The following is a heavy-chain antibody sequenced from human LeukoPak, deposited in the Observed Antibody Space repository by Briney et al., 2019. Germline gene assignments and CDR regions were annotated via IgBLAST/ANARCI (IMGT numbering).Heavy chain of an antibody. CDR3: ARSLGSSGWYGDFDY. Sequence: HEASVKVSCKVSGYTLTELSMHWVRQAPGKGLEWMGGFDPEDGETIYAQKFQGRVTMTEDTSTDTAYMELSSLRSEDTAVYYCARSLGSSGWYGDFDYWGQGTLVTVSS. J-gene: IGHJ4*02. CDR1: GYTLTELS. CDR2: FDPEDGET. D-gene: IGHD6-19*01. V-gene: IGHV1-24*01.